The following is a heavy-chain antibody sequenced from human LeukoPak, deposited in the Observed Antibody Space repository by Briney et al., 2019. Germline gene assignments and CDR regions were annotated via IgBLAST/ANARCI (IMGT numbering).Heavy chain of an antibody. CDR2: IYYTGST. CDR3: ARDRASSGYYCAIDS. CDR1: GDSISSSYYY. V-gene: IGHV4-39*02. J-gene: IGHJ4*02. D-gene: IGHD3-22*01. Sequence: SETLSLTCTVSGDSISSSYYYWGWIRQTTEKGLEWLGTIYYTGSTYYNPSLKSRVTISVDTSNNQFSLKLTSVTATDTAVYYCARDRASSGYYCAIDSWGQGTLVTVSS.